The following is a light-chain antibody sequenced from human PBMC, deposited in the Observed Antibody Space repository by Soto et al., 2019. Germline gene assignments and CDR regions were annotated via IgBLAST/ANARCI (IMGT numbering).Light chain of an antibody. CDR2: GAS. V-gene: IGKV3-15*01. J-gene: IGKJ1*01. CDR3: QQYNNWPWT. CDR1: QSISDT. Sequence: EIVMTQSPATLSVSPGGRATLSCRASQSISDTLAWYQQKPGQAPRLLIHGASTRATGFPARFSGSGSGTDFTPTISSPQSEDFAVYYCQQYNNWPWTFGQGDQGGYK.